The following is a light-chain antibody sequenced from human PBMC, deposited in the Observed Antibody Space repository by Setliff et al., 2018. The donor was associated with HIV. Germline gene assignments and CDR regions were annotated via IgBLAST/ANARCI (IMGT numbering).Light chain of an antibody. CDR2: DVS. CDR3: SSYSSNSTPYV. J-gene: IGLJ1*01. V-gene: IGLV2-14*03. Sequence: SVLTQPASVSGSPGQSVTISCTGTSSDIGSYYYVSWYQQHPGKAPKLVIYDVSNRPSGVSDRFSGSRSGNTASLTISGLQAEDEADYYCSSYSSNSTPYVFGSGTKVTV. CDR1: SSDIGSYYY.